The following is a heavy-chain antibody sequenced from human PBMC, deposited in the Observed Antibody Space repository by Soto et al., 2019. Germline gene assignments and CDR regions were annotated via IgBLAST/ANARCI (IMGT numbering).Heavy chain of an antibody. CDR3: ARQRTTVVTQAYFDH. Sequence: SETLSLTCIVSGESISSSSYYWGWIRQPTGKGLEWIGSIYYSGRTYYNPSFKSRVTISIDTSKNQFSLKLSSVTATDTAVYYCARQRTTVVTQAYFDHWGQGALVTVSS. V-gene: IGHV4-39*01. CDR2: IYYSGRT. D-gene: IGHD2-21*02. J-gene: IGHJ4*02. CDR1: GESISSSSYY.